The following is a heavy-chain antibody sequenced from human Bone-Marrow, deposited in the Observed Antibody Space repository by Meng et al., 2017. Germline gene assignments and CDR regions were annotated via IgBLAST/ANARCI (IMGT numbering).Heavy chain of an antibody. Sequence: EVELVGFGGGVVKPGGSLRLSCVASGLSFTDAWMSWVRQASGKGLEWVGRIERKRDGGTTDYAAPVKGRFTISRDDSKNTLYLQMNSLISEDTAVYFCATGAAAADHWGQGTLVTVSS. CDR2: IERKRDGGTT. J-gene: IGHJ4*02. CDR3: ATGAAAADH. CDR1: GLSFTDAW. D-gene: IGHD6-13*01. V-gene: IGHV3-15*04.